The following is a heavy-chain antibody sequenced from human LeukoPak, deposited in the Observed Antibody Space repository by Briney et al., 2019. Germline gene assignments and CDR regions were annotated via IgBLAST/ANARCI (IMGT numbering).Heavy chain of an antibody. CDR1: GFTFSSYE. D-gene: IGHD6-13*01. CDR3: ARGSSCMGY. Sequence: PGGSLRLSCAASGFTFSSYEMNWVRQAPGKGLEWVSYISSSGSTIYYADSVKGRFTISRDNAKNSLYLQMNRLRSDDTAGYYCARGSSCMGYWGQGTLVTVSS. V-gene: IGHV3-48*03. J-gene: IGHJ4*02. CDR2: ISSSGSTI.